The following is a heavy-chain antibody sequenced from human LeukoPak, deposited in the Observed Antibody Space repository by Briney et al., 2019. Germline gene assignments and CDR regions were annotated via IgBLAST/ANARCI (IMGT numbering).Heavy chain of an antibody. D-gene: IGHD3-9*01. J-gene: IGHJ3*02. CDR3: ARWFYISDYFAFDI. CDR2: IYTSGST. V-gene: IGHV4-61*02. CDR1: GGSISSGGYY. Sequence: SSETLSLTCTVSGGSISSGGYYWSWIRQPAGKGLEWIGRIYTSGSTNYNPSLKSRVTMSVDTSKNQFSLKLSSVTAADTAVYYCARWFYISDYFAFDIWGQGTMVTVSS.